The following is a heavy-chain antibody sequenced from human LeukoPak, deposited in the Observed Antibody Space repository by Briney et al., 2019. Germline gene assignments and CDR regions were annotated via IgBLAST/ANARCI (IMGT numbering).Heavy chain of an antibody. V-gene: IGHV3-30*04. J-gene: IGHJ4*02. D-gene: IGHD1-26*01. CDR3: ARPEAYSGSYRFDY. Sequence: PGRSLRLSCAASGFTFSSYAMHWVRQAPGKGLEWVAVISYDGSNKYYADSVKGRFPISRDNSKNTLYLQMNSLRAEDTAVYYCARPEAYSGSYRFDYWGQGTLVTVSS. CDR1: GFTFSSYA. CDR2: ISYDGSNK.